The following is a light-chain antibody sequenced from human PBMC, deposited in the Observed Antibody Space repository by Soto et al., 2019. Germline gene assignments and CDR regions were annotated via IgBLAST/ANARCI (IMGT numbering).Light chain of an antibody. CDR3: QQTYTTPHT. J-gene: IGKJ2*01. CDR1: QRIANY. CDR2: GAS. Sequence: DIQMTQSPSSLSASVGDRVTITCRASQRIANYLNWYQQRPGKAPKLLISGASTLQSAVPSRFSGGGSGTDFTLTISTLQPEDFATYYCQQTYTTPHTFGQGTNLEIK. V-gene: IGKV1-39*01.